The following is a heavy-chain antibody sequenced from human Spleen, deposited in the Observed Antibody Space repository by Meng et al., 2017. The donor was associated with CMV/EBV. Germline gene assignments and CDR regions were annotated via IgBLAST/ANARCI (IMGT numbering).Heavy chain of an antibody. D-gene: IGHD3-3*01. CDR3: ARVFPPGPFNY. CDR1: GFTFRGYW. Sequence: GESLKISCAASGFTFRGYWMSWVRQAPGKGLEWVANIKQDGSEKYYVDSVKGRITISRDNVKNSLYLQMNSLRGEDTAVYYCARVFPPGPFNYWGQGTLVTVSS. J-gene: IGHJ4*02. V-gene: IGHV3-7*01. CDR2: IKQDGSEK.